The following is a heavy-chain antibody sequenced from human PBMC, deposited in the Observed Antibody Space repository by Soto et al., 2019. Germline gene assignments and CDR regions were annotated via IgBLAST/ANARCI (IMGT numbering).Heavy chain of an antibody. Sequence: QLQLRESGPGLVKPSETLSLTCTVSGGSISDTSYYWGWIRQPPGKGLEWIGSVYYRGNTYYNPPLKSRVTISVDTSKNQFSLDLSSVTAADTAVYYCERHATNYVNGADPWGPGTLVNVSS. D-gene: IGHD4-4*01. CDR1: GGSISDTSYY. CDR3: ERHATNYVNGADP. CDR2: VYYRGNT. V-gene: IGHV4-39*01. J-gene: IGHJ5*02.